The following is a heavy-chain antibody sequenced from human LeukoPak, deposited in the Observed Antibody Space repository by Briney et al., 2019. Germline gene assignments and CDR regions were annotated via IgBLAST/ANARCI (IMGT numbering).Heavy chain of an antibody. Sequence: GGSLRLSCAASGFTFSSYWMSWVRQTPEKGLEWVANIKQDGSEQYYVDSVKGRFTISRDNAKNSLYLQMNSLRAEDTAVYYCARETVFGVVIPTYYFDYWGQGTLVTVSS. J-gene: IGHJ4*02. CDR1: GFTFSSYW. CDR3: ARETVFGVVIPTYYFDY. D-gene: IGHD3-3*01. V-gene: IGHV3-7*01. CDR2: IKQDGSEQ.